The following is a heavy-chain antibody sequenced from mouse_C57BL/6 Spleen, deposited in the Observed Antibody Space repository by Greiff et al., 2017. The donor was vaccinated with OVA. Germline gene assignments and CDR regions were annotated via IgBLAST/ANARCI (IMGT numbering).Heavy chain of an antibody. D-gene: IGHD3-2*02. V-gene: IGHV14-3*01. CDR1: GFNIQNTY. CDR3: ARSEAFYWYFDV. CDR2: IDPANGNT. J-gene: IGHJ1*03. Sequence: EVQLQQSVAELVRPGASVKLSCTASGFNIQNTYMHWVKQRPEQGLGWIGRIDPANGNTKYAPKFQGKATITAATSSNTAYLQLSSLTSEDTAIYYCARSEAFYWYFDVWGTGTTVTVSS.